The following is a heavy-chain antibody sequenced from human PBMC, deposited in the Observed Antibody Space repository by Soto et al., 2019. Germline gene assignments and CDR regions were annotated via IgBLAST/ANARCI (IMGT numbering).Heavy chain of an antibody. CDR3: ARQTGHEGVAVVVAATPFDS. D-gene: IGHD2-15*01. V-gene: IGHV3-23*01. Sequence: EAQLLESGGGLVQPGGSLRLSCAASGFTFSSYAMSWVRQAPGKGLQWVSAISGSGTYTYYADSVKGRFTISRDNSKNTLYLQMDSLRAEDTAVYYCARQTGHEGVAVVVAATPFDSWGQGTLVTVSS. CDR1: GFTFSSYA. J-gene: IGHJ4*02. CDR2: ISGSGTYT.